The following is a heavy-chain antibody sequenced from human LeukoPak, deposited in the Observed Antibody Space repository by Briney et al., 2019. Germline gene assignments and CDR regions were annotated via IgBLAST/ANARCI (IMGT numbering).Heavy chain of an antibody. V-gene: IGHV3-23*01. CDR3: AKEMATIRAFDF. J-gene: IGHJ3*01. D-gene: IGHD5-24*01. CDR2: ISGSGSST. Sequence: GGSLRLSCAASGFTFSTYAMSWVRHAPGKGLEWASVISGSGSSTYYADSVTGRFTISTHNSKNTLYLQMNSLRAEDTAVYYCAKEMATIRAFDFWGQGTMVTVSS. CDR1: GFTFSTYA.